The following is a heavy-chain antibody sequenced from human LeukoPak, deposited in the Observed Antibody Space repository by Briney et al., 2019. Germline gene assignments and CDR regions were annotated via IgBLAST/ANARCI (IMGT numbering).Heavy chain of an antibody. CDR1: GFTFSGYA. CDR2: ISGSGDST. V-gene: IGHV3-23*01. Sequence: GGSLRLSCGASGFTFSGYAMNWVRQAPRKGLEWVSAISGSGDSTYYADSVKGRFTISRDNSKNTLYLQMNSLRAEDTAVYYCARWGVGWLQFSDAFDIWGQGTMVTVSS. CDR3: ARWGVGWLQFSDAFDI. D-gene: IGHD5-24*01. J-gene: IGHJ3*02.